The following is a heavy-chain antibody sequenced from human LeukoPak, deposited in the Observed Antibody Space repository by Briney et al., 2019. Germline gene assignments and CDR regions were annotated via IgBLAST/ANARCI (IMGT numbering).Heavy chain of an antibody. V-gene: IGHV1-24*01. D-gene: IGHD6-19*01. CDR1: GYTLTELS. CDR2: FDPEDGET. CDR3: ASSKVAVQWLPHNWFDP. Sequence: ASVKVSCKVSGYTLTELSMHWVRQAPGKGLEWTGGFDPEDGETIYAQKFQGRVTMTEDTSTDTAYMELSSLRSEDTAVYYCASSKVAVQWLPHNWFDPWGQGTLVTVSS. J-gene: IGHJ5*02.